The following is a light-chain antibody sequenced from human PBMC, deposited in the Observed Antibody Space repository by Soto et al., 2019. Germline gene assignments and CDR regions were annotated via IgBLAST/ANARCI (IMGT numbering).Light chain of an antibody. CDR2: AAS. Sequence: DIQMTQSPSTLSASVGDRVSITCRASQSISDSLAWYQQKPGKAPKILIYAASSLKSGVPSRFSGRRSGTEYTLTISSLQPDDFATYYCQQYNGYWTFGQGTKVEIK. J-gene: IGKJ1*01. V-gene: IGKV1-5*03. CDR3: QQYNGYWT. CDR1: QSISDS.